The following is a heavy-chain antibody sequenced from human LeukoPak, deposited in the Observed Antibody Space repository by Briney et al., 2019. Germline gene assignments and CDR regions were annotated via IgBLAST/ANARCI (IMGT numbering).Heavy chain of an antibody. J-gene: IGHJ1*01. Sequence: GGSLRLSCAASGFTFSRYSMNWVRQAPGKGLEWVSSISFTSEYIYYADLVKGRFTTSGDNAKNSLDLQMNSLRAEDTAVYYCTTPAAGPRAEYSLYWGQGTLVTVSS. CDR3: TTPAAGPRAEYSLY. V-gene: IGHV3-21*01. CDR1: GFTFSRYS. CDR2: ISFTSEYI. D-gene: IGHD6-13*01.